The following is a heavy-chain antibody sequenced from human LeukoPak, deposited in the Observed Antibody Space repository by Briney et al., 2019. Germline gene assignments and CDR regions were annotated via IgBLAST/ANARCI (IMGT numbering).Heavy chain of an antibody. D-gene: IGHD5-12*01. V-gene: IGHV4-39*01. Sequence: SETLSLTCIVSGGSISSSSYYWGWIRQPPGKGLEWIGRIYYSGSTYYNPSLKSRVTISVDTSKNQFSLKLSSVTAADTAVYYCARHVMNGYDSHFDYWGQGTLVTVSS. J-gene: IGHJ4*02. CDR3: ARHVMNGYDSHFDY. CDR1: GGSISSSSYY. CDR2: IYYSGST.